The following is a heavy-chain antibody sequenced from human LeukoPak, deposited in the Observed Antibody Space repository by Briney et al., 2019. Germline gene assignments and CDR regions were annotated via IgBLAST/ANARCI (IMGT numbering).Heavy chain of an antibody. D-gene: IGHD5-18*01. CDR2: IINSGST. Sequence: SETLSLTCTVSGGSISTYYWSWIRQPAGKGLEWIGRIINSGSTNYNPSLKSRVTMSLDTSKSQFSLRLSSVTAADTAVYYCARDEIFRGHSFEYWGQGTLVTVSS. CDR1: GGSISTYY. V-gene: IGHV4-4*07. J-gene: IGHJ4*02. CDR3: ARDEIFRGHSFEY.